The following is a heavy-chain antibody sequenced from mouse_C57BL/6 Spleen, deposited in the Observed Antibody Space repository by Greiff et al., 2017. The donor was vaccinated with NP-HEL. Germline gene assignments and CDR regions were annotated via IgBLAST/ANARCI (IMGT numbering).Heavy chain of an antibody. Sequence: VQGVESGAELARPGASVKLSCKASGYTFTSYGISWVKQRTGQGLEWIGEIYPRSGNTYYNEKFKGKATLTADKSSSTAYMELRSLTSEDSAVYFCARVTTVVGDAMDYWGQGTSVTVSS. CDR2: IYPRSGNT. CDR3: ARVTTVVGDAMDY. CDR1: GYTFTSYG. D-gene: IGHD1-1*01. J-gene: IGHJ4*01. V-gene: IGHV1-81*01.